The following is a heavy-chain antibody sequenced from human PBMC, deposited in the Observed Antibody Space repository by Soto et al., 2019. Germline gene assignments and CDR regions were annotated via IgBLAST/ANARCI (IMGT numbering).Heavy chain of an antibody. V-gene: IGHV6-1*01. CDR2: TYYRSKWYN. Sequence: SQTLALPCGISGDSVSSNSAAWNFIRQSPSRGLEWLGRTYYRSKWYNDYAGSVKSRITINPDTSKNQFSLQLNSVIPEDTAVYYCARVRAAYYGIDVWGQGTTVTVSS. J-gene: IGHJ6*02. CDR3: ARVRAAYYGIDV. CDR1: GDSVSSNSAA. D-gene: IGHD6-25*01.